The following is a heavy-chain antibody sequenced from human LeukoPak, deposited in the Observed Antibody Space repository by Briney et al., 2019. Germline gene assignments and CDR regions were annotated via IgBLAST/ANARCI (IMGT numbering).Heavy chain of an antibody. Sequence: ASVKVSCKTSGYTFSRHYIHWVRQAPGQGLEWLGIINTSGATTRYGQDFKGRVTATRDTSTSTVYMEMSSLNSEDTAVYYCARGLESSGWYGMDVWGQGTTIIVSS. CDR2: INTSGATT. CDR1: GYTFSRHY. D-gene: IGHD6-19*01. J-gene: IGHJ6*02. V-gene: IGHV1-46*01. CDR3: ARGLESSGWYGMDV.